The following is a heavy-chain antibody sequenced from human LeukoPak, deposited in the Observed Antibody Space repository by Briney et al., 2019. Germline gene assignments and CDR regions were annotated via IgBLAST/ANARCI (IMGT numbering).Heavy chain of an antibody. V-gene: IGHV1-46*01. Sequence: ASVKVSCKAFGYTFTNYYMHWVRQAPGQGLEWMGLINPSGHWTSYAQKFQGRVTMTRNTSISTAYMELSSLRSEDTAVYYCARAVRGVNFFVYWGQGTLVTVSS. CDR1: GYTFTNYY. D-gene: IGHD3-10*01. CDR2: INPSGHWT. J-gene: IGHJ4*02. CDR3: ARAVRGVNFFVY.